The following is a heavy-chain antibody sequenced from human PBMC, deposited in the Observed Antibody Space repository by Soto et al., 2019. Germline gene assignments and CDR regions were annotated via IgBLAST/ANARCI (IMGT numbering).Heavy chain of an antibody. J-gene: IGHJ4*02. CDR2: ISGSGGST. Sequence: GGSLRLSCAASGFTFSSYGMHWVRQAPGKGLEWVSAISGSGGSTYYADSVKGRFTISRDNSKNTLYLQMNSLRAEDTAVYYCAKVAGGRGRGDFDYWGQGTLVTVSS. CDR3: AKVAGGRGRGDFDY. D-gene: IGHD2-15*01. CDR1: GFTFSSYG. V-gene: IGHV3-23*01.